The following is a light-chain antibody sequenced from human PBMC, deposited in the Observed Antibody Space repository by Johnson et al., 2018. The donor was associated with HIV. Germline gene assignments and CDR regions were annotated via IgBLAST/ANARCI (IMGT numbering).Light chain of an antibody. J-gene: IGLJ1*01. CDR3: GTWDSRLSAYV. Sequence: QSVLTQPPSVSAAPGQKVTISCSGSSSNIGNNYVSWYQQLPGTAPKLLIYENNKRPSGIPDRFSGSSSVTSATLGITGLQTGDEADYYCGTWDSRLSAYVFVTGTKVTVL. CDR1: SSNIGNNY. CDR2: ENN. V-gene: IGLV1-51*02.